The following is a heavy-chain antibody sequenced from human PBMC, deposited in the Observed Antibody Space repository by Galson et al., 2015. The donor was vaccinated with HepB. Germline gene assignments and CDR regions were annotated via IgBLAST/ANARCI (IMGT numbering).Heavy chain of an antibody. V-gene: IGHV1-46*01. CDR2: INPSGGST. Sequence: SVKVSCKASGYTFTSYYMHWVRQAPGQGLEWMGIINPSGGSTSYAQKFQGRVTMTRDTSTSTVYMEPSSLRSEDTAVYYCARVWIQLGPMDVWGQGTTVTVSS. D-gene: IGHD5-18*01. CDR1: GYTFTSYY. J-gene: IGHJ6*02. CDR3: ARVWIQLGPMDV.